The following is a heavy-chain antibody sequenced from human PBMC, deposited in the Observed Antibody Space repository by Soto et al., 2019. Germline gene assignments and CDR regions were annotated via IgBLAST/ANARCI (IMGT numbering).Heavy chain of an antibody. Sequence: GASVKVSCKAYGYTFTRYAIHWIRQAPGQSLEWMGRISAGNGDTKYSQKLQVRVTITRDTSASTVYMELSSLRSEDTAVYYCARAGVRRLTAYYFYAMDVWGRGTTVTVSS. CDR2: ISAGNGDT. D-gene: IGHD3-9*01. J-gene: IGHJ6*02. CDR3: ARAGVRRLTAYYFYAMDV. CDR1: GYTFTRYA. V-gene: IGHV1-3*01.